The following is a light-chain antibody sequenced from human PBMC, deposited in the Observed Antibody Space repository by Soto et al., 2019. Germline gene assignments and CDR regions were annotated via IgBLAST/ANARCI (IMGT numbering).Light chain of an antibody. CDR3: QQYDTWPHT. Sequence: ETVLTQSPATLSVSPGERATFSCKASQSVTINLAWYQQKPGQVPRLLIYGGSTRATGIPARFSGSGSGTEFTLSIGSLQSEDFAVYHCQQYDTWPHTFGQGTKLEI. CDR1: QSVTIN. V-gene: IGKV3-15*01. J-gene: IGKJ2*01. CDR2: GGS.